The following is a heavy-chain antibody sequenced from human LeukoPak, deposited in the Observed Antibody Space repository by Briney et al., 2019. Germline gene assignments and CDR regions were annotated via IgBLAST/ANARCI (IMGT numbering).Heavy chain of an antibody. D-gene: IGHD2-2*01. Sequence: SETLSLTCTVSGGSISSYYWSWIRQPPGKGLEWIGYIYYSGSTNYNPSLKSRVTISVDTSKNQFSLKPSSVTAADTAVYYCARDLKGSTFYYGMDVWGQGTTVTVSS. J-gene: IGHJ6*02. CDR1: GGSISSYY. V-gene: IGHV4-59*01. CDR3: ARDLKGSTFYYGMDV. CDR2: IYYSGST.